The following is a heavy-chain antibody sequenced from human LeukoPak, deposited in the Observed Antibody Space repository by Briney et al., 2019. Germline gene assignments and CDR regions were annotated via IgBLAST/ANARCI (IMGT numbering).Heavy chain of an antibody. D-gene: IGHD3-16*01. CDR3: AREWGHRAVGAFDI. CDR2: IIPIFGTA. J-gene: IGHJ3*02. Sequence: SVKVSCKASGGTFTSYAISWVRQAPGQGLEWMGGIIPIFGTANYAQKFQGRVTITADESTSTAYMELSSLRSEDTAVYYCAREWGHRAVGAFDIWGQGTMVTVSS. CDR1: GGTFTSYA. V-gene: IGHV1-69*13.